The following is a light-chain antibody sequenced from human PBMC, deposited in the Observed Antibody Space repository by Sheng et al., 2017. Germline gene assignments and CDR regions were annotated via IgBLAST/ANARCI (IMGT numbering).Light chain of an antibody. V-gene: IGLV4-69*01. J-gene: IGLJ3*02. CDR2: LNSDGSH. CDR1: SGHSNYA. Sequence: QLVLTQSPSASASLGASVKLTCTLSSGHSNYAIAWHQQQPEKGPRYLMKLNSDGSHRTGDGIPDRFSGSSSGAERYLTISSLQSEDEADYYCQTWGTGIHVFGGGTKLTVL. CDR3: QTWGTGIHV.